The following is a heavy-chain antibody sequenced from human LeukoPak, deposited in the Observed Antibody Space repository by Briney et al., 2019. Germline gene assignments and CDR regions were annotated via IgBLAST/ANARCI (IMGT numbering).Heavy chain of an antibody. V-gene: IGHV1-18*01. Sequence: GASVKVSCKASGGTFSSYAISWVRQAPRQGLEWMGWISAYNGNTNYARKLQGRVTMTTDTCTSTAHMELRSLRSDDTAVYYCARDETDYDFWSGYSRLHTPPYNWFDPWGQGTLVTVSS. CDR3: ARDETDYDFWSGYSRLHTPPYNWFDP. CDR1: GGTFSSYA. CDR2: ISAYNGNT. J-gene: IGHJ5*02. D-gene: IGHD3-3*01.